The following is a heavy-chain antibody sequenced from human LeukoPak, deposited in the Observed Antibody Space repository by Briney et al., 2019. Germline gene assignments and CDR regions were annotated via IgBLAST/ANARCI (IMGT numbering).Heavy chain of an antibody. J-gene: IGHJ4*02. CDR1: GFTFSNAW. CDR2: IRSKTDGGTT. V-gene: IGHV3-15*07. CDR3: TTDLFGSGWLHD. D-gene: IGHD5-24*01. Sequence: GGSLRLSCAASGFTFSNAWMNWVRRAPGKGLEWVGRIRSKTDGGTTDDAAPVKGRFTISRDDSKNTVYLQMNSLKTEDTAVYYCTTDLFGSGWLHDWGQGTLVTVSS.